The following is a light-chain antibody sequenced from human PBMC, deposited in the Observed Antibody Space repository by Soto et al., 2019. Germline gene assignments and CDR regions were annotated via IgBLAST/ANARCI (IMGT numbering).Light chain of an antibody. CDR1: QSVSSN. Sequence: EIVMTQSPATLSVSPGERATLSCRASQSVSSNLAWYQHKPGQAPRLLIYGASTRATGIPARFSGSGSGTEFSLTISRLQSEDFAVYYCQHYNNWPFTFGPGTKVDIK. CDR3: QHYNNWPFT. J-gene: IGKJ3*01. V-gene: IGKV3-15*01. CDR2: GAS.